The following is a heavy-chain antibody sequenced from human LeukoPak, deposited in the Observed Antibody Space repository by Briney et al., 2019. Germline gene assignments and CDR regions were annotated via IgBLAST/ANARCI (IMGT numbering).Heavy chain of an antibody. J-gene: IGHJ4*02. D-gene: IGHD5-18*01. V-gene: IGHV3-21*04. CDR2: ISSSSSYI. CDR3: ANAASKDTAMVRGDY. CDR1: GFTFSSYS. Sequence: GGSLRLSCAASGFTFSSYSMNWVRQAPGKGLEWVSSISSSSSYIYYADSVKGRFTISRDNSKNTLYLQMNSLRAEDTAVYYCANAASKDTAMVRGDYWGQGTLVTVSS.